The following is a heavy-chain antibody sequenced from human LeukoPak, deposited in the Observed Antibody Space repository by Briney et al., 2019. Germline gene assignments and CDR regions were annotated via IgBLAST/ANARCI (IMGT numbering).Heavy chain of an antibody. J-gene: IGHJ4*02. CDR3: AKDLRLRIAVAGTGGGY. CDR2: ISGSGGST. D-gene: IGHD6-19*01. CDR1: GFTFSSYA. Sequence: GGSLRLSCAASGFTFSSYAMSWVRQAPGKGLEWVSAISGSGGSTYYADSVKGRFTISRDNSKNTLYLQTNSLRAEDTAVYYCAKDLRLRIAVAGTGGGYWGQGTLVTVSS. V-gene: IGHV3-23*01.